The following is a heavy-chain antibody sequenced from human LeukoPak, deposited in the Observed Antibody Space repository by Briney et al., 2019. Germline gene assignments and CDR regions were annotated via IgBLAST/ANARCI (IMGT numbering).Heavy chain of an antibody. Sequence: PGGSLRLSCAASGFTFSSYSMNWVRQAPGKGLEWVSSISSSSYIYYADSVKGRFTISRDNAKNSLYLQMNSLRAEDTAVYYCAREPSVTGRFSPMGYWGQGTLVTVSS. CDR2: ISSSSYI. CDR1: GFTFSSYS. D-gene: IGHD3-3*01. J-gene: IGHJ4*02. CDR3: AREPSVTGRFSPMGY. V-gene: IGHV3-21*01.